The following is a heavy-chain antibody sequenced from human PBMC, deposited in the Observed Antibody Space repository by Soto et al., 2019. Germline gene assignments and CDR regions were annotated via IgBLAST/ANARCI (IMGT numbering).Heavy chain of an antibody. CDR1: GFTFSYAW. J-gene: IGHJ4*02. Sequence: SLRLSCAASGFTFSYAWMSWVRQAPGKGLEWVAVIWYDGSNKYYADSVKGRFTISRDNSKNTLYLQMNSLRAEDTAVYYCARDLRYNWNYYFDYWGQGTLVTVSS. CDR2: IWYDGSNK. V-gene: IGHV3-33*08. D-gene: IGHD1-7*01. CDR3: ARDLRYNWNYYFDY.